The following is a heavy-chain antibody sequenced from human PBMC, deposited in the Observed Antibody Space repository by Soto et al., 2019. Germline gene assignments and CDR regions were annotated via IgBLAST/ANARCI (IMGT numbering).Heavy chain of an antibody. D-gene: IGHD2-15*01. CDR2: IYYSGST. CDR1: GGSISSGDYY. V-gene: IGHV4-30-4*01. Sequence: SETLSLTCTVSGGSISSGDYYWSWIRQPPGKCLEWIGYIYYSGSTYYNPSLKSRVTISVDTSKNQFSLKLSSVTAADTAVYYCARDRVEVVAATPTNWFDPWGQGTLVTVYS. CDR3: ARDRVEVVAATPTNWFDP. J-gene: IGHJ5*02.